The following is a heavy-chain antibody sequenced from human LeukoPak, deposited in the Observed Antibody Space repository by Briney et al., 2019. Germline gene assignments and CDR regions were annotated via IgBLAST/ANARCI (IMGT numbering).Heavy chain of an antibody. Sequence: PSETLSLTCTVSGGSITSSSYYWGWIRQPPGKGLEWIGNIYNGESTYYNPSLKSRLTISVDTSKNQFSLKLRSVTAADTAVYYCARAPYYYDSSGYFQHWGQGTLVTVSS. J-gene: IGHJ1*01. D-gene: IGHD3-22*01. CDR1: GGSITSSSYY. CDR3: ARAPYYYDSSGYFQH. CDR2: IYNGEST. V-gene: IGHV4-39*01.